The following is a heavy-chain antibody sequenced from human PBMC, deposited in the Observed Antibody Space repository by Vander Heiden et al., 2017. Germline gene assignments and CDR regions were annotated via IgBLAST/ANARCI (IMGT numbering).Heavy chain of an antibody. Sequence: EVQLVESGGGLVKPGGSLRLSCAVSGFNFTNAWMNWVRQAPGKGLELVGRIKSKAEGGATDYAAPVKGRFTISRDDSENTVYLQMNSLKSEDTAVYYCTTGGSYSAFDIWGQGTMVTVSS. D-gene: IGHD1-26*01. CDR3: TTGGSYSAFDI. CDR1: GFNFTNAW. J-gene: IGHJ3*02. CDR2: IKSKAEGGAT. V-gene: IGHV3-15*07.